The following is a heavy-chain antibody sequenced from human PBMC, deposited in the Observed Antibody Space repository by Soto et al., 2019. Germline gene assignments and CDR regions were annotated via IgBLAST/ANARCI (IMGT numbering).Heavy chain of an antibody. CDR3: ARERPGIPFDY. CDR1: GFSFSDYN. Sequence: EVQLVESGGVLAQPGGSLRLSCVASGFSFSDYNMNWVRQAPGKGLEWVSYITTSSSSTLYADSVKCRFTISRDNAKSSLYLQMNSLRDEDTAVYYCARERPGIPFDYWGQGTLVTVSS. CDR2: ITTSSSST. J-gene: IGHJ4*02. V-gene: IGHV3-48*02. D-gene: IGHD5-18*01.